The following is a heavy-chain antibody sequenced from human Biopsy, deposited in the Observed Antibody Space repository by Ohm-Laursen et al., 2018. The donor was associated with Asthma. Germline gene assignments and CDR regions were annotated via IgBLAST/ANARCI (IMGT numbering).Heavy chain of an antibody. Sequence: SDTLSLTCRVYGGSISSFYWSWIRQSPEKGLEWMGYVYWTGSTNYNPSLKSRITMSVDTSKNRMFLELTSVTAEDTAIYYCVRGVRSEQWLSPFDYWGQGTPVTASS. CDR3: VRGVRSEQWLSPFDY. D-gene: IGHD6-19*01. CDR1: GGSISSFY. V-gene: IGHV4-59*07. CDR2: VYWTGST. J-gene: IGHJ4*02.